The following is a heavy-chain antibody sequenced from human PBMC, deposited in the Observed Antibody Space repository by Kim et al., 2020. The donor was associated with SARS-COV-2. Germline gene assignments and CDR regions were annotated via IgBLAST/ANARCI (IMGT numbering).Heavy chain of an antibody. J-gene: IGHJ4*02. CDR3: ARADPRGVEHRLDY. CDR1: GFTFSSYG. D-gene: IGHD3-10*01. V-gene: IGHV3-33*01. CDR2: IWYDGSNK. Sequence: GGSLRLSCAASGFTFSSYGMHWVRQAPGKGLEWVAVIWYDGSNKYYADSVKGRFTISRDNSKNTLYLQMNSLRAEDTAVYYCARADPRGVEHRLDYWGQGTLLTVSS.